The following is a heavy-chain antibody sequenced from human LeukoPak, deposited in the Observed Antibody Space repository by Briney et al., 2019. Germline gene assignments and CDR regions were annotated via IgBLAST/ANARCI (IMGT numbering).Heavy chain of an antibody. J-gene: IGHJ4*02. CDR3: TRQHTAWYVDY. D-gene: IGHD1-1*01. V-gene: IGHV3-23*01. CDR1: GGSFSGYY. Sequence: ETLSLTCAVYGGSFSGYYWSWVRQAPGKGLEWVSGVSASGASTYSEDSVKGRFIISRDNSDNTVFLHMNSLRAEDTAVYYCTRQHTAWYVDYWGQGILVTVSS. CDR2: VSASGAST.